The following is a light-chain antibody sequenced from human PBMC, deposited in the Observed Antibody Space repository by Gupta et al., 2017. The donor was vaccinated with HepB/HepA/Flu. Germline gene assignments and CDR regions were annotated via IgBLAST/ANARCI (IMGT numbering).Light chain of an antibody. V-gene: IGLV7-43*01. CDR3: LLYFGGGQI. Sequence: QTVVTQEPSLTVSPGGTVTLTCASSTGPITTIYYPSWFQQKSGQPPRALIYTTSSKHSWTPARFSGSLLGGKAALTLSDVQPEDEADYYCLLYFGGGQIFGGGTKLTVL. CDR1: TGPITTIYY. CDR2: TTS. J-gene: IGLJ2*01.